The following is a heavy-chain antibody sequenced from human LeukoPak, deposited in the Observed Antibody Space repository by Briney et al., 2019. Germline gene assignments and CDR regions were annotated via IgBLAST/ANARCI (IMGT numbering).Heavy chain of an antibody. V-gene: IGHV3-23*01. CDR2: ISPTGDST. J-gene: IGHJ4*02. Sequence: PGGTLRLSCAASGFTFSSYGMTWVRQAPGKGLEWVSGISPTGDSTYYADSVKGRFTISRDNSKNTLYLQMNSLRAEDTAVFYCAKGWQYFDYWGQGILVTVSS. CDR3: AKGWQYFDY. CDR1: GFTFSSYG. D-gene: IGHD5-24*01.